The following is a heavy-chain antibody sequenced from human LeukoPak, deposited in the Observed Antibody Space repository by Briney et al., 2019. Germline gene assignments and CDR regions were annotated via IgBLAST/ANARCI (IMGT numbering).Heavy chain of an antibody. V-gene: IGHV3-9*01. J-gene: IGHJ4*02. CDR1: GFTFDDYA. D-gene: IGHD4-23*01. CDR3: AKAKYGGIAYYFDY. Sequence: GGSLRLSCTASGFTFDDYAMNWVRQAPGKGLEWVAGISWNSGSIGYADSVKGRFTISRDNAKNSLYLQMNSLRAEDTALYYCAKAKYGGIAYYFDYWGQGTLVTVSP. CDR2: ISWNSGSI.